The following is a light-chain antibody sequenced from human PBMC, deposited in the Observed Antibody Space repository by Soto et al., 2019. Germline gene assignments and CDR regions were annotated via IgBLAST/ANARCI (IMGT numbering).Light chain of an antibody. V-gene: IGKV3-15*01. CDR1: QSVSSD. CDR3: QQYNDSPPIT. J-gene: IGKJ3*01. CDR2: GAS. Sequence: EVVMTQSPATLSLSPGERATLSCRASQSVSSDLAWYQQKPGQAPRLLIYGASTRATDIPARFSGGGSGTEFTLTISSLQSEDFAIYYCQQYNDSPPITFGPGTRVDFK.